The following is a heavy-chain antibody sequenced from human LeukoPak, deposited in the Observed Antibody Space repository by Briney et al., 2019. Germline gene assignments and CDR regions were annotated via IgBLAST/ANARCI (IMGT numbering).Heavy chain of an antibody. J-gene: IGHJ4*02. Sequence: SETLSLTCTVSGGSISSSSYYWGWIRQPPGKGLEWIGSIYYSGSTYYNPSLKSRVTMSVDTSKNQFSLKLSSVTAADTAVYYCARWETGNNSGWYDYYFDYWGQGLLVSVSS. D-gene: IGHD6-19*01. V-gene: IGHV4-39*07. CDR2: IYYSGST. CDR1: GGSISSSSYY. CDR3: ARWETGNNSGWYDYYFDY.